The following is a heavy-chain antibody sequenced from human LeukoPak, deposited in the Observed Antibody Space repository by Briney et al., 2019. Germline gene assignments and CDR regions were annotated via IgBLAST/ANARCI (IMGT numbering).Heavy chain of an antibody. V-gene: IGHV4-59*01. J-gene: IGHJ4*02. D-gene: IGHD3-22*01. CDR1: GGSISSYY. Sequence: ASETLSLTCTVSGGSISSYYWNWIRQPPGKGPEWIGRISDTGTTTYNPAFKSRVTISVDTSKNQFSLKLTSMTAADTAVYFCATGYYEPFEKWGQGTLVSVSS. CDR2: ISDTGTT. CDR3: ATGYYEPFEK.